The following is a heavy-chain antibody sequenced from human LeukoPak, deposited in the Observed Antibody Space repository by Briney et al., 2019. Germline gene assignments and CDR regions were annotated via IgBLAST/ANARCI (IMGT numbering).Heavy chain of an antibody. V-gene: IGHV3-7*01. J-gene: IGHJ4*02. CDR3: ARDRESSSSWLLDY. CDR1: GFTFSSYW. Sequence: GGSLGLSCAASGFTFSSYWMSWVRQAPGKGLEWVANIKQDGSEKYYVDSVKGRFTISRDNAKNSLYLQMNSLRAEDTAVYYCARDRESSSSWLLDYWGQGTLVTVSS. CDR2: IKQDGSEK. D-gene: IGHD6-13*01.